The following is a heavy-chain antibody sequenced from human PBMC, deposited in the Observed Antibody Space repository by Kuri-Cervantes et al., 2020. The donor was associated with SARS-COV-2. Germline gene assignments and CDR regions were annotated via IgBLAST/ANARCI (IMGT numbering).Heavy chain of an antibody. Sequence: GESLKISCAASGFTFSSYGMHWVRQAPGKGLEWVAVIWYDGSNKYYADSVKGRFTISRDNSKNTLYLQMNSLRAGDTAVYYCARAGYYDFWSGYYPVDYWGQGTLVTVSS. D-gene: IGHD3-3*01. V-gene: IGHV3-33*01. CDR2: IWYDGSNK. CDR1: GFTFSSYG. J-gene: IGHJ4*02. CDR3: ARAGYYDFWSGYYPVDY.